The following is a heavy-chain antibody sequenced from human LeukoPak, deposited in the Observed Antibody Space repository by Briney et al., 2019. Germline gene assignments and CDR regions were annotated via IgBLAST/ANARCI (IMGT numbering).Heavy chain of an antibody. Sequence: GGSLRLSCAASGFTFSRYGMSWVRQPPGKGLEWVSAISNSGDNTNYAGSVKGRFTISRDNSKNTLFLQMNSLRAEDTAVYYCAKAYSGTYFRTFDFWGQGTLVPVSS. V-gene: IGHV3-23*01. J-gene: IGHJ4*02. D-gene: IGHD1-26*01. CDR3: AKAYSGTYFRTFDF. CDR1: GFTFSRYG. CDR2: ISNSGDNT.